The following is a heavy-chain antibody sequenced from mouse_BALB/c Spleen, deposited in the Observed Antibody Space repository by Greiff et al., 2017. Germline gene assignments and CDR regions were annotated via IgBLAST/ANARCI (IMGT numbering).Heavy chain of an antibody. V-gene: IGHV1-69*02. CDR2: IYPSDSYT. CDR3: TRSLVWSTRGFDY. CDR1: GYTFTSYW. Sequence: VQLQQPGAELVRPGASVKLSCKASGYTFTSYWINWVKQRPGQGLEWIGNIYPSDSYTNYNQKFKDKATLTVDKSSSTAYMQLSSPTSEDSAVYYCTRSLVWSTRGFDYWGQGTTLTVSS. D-gene: IGHD2-10*02. J-gene: IGHJ2*01.